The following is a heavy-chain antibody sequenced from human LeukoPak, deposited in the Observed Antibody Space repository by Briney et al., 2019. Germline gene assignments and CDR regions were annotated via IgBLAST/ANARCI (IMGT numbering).Heavy chain of an antibody. CDR1: GFTFSRYN. D-gene: IGHD6-19*01. Sequence: PGGSLRLSCAGSGFTFSRYNMNWVRQAPGKGLERVSSISSSSSYTYYADSVKGRFTISRDNAQNSLFLQMNSLRAEDTAVYYCARDARWLVPEGYYYMDVWGKGTTVTVSS. V-gene: IGHV3-21*01. J-gene: IGHJ6*03. CDR3: ARDARWLVPEGYYYMDV. CDR2: ISSSSSYT.